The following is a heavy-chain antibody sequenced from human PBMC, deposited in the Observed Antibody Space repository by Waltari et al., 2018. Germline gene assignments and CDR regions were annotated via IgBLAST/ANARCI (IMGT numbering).Heavy chain of an antibody. Sequence: EVQLVESGGGLGKTGRSLRLTCAAEGLQWSTHTMNWVRQSPGKWLEWVSSISSSSTYISYADSVKGRFTISRDDAENSLYLQMDSLRAEDTAVYYCTRDLYGSGGDWFDPWGQGTLVTVSS. D-gene: IGHD3-10*01. CDR1: GLQWSTHT. CDR3: TRDLYGSGGDWFDP. CDR2: ISSSSTYI. V-gene: IGHV3-21*01. J-gene: IGHJ5*02.